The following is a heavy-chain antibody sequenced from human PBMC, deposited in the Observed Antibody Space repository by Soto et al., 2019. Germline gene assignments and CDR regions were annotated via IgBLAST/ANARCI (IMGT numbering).Heavy chain of an antibody. CDR1: GFTFSSYG. CDR3: ARDAGEQQGVDV. CDR2: IWYDGSNK. Sequence: QVQLVESGGGVVQPGRSLRLSCAASGFTFSSYGMHWVRQAPGKGLEWVAVIWYDGSNKYYADSVKGRFTISRDNSKNTLYLQMNSLRAEDTAVYYCARDAGEQQGVDVWGKGTTVTVSS. V-gene: IGHV3-33*01. J-gene: IGHJ6*04. D-gene: IGHD6-13*01.